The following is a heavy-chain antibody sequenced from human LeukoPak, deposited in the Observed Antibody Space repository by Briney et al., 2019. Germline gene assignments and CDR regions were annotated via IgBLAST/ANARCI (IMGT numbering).Heavy chain of an antibody. V-gene: IGHV4-59*01. CDR3: ARAYYGSGSYFCDY. J-gene: IGHJ4*02. CDR2: IYYSGST. Sequence: KPSETLSLTCTVSGGSISSYYWSWIRQPPGKGLEWMGYIYYSGSTNYNPSLKSRVPISVDTSKNQFSLKLSSVTAADTAVYYCARAYYGSGSYFCDYWGQGTLVTVSS. CDR1: GGSISSYY. D-gene: IGHD3-10*01.